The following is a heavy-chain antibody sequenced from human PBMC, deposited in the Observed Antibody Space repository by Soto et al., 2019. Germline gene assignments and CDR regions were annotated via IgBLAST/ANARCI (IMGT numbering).Heavy chain of an antibody. D-gene: IGHD6-13*01. CDR3: AKDQGGSTWSSFDY. J-gene: IGHJ4*02. V-gene: IGHV3-23*01. Sequence: GGSLRLSCAASAFTFSNYDMNWVRQAPGKGLEWVSVISGSGGSTHYADSVKGRFAISRDNSKNTLYLQMNSLRAEDTAIYYCAKDQGGSTWSSFDYWGQGTLVTVSS. CDR2: ISGSGGST. CDR1: AFTFSNYD.